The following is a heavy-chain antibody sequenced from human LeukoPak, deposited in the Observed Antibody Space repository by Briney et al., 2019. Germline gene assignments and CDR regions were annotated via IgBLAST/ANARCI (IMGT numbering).Heavy chain of an antibody. V-gene: IGHV3-30*18. Sequence: GGALRLSCAASGFTFSSYGMHWVRQAPGKGLEWVAVISYDGSNKYYADSVKGRFTISRDNSRNTLYLQMNWLRAEVKAVYSCAKNGAAGSADGSFYGMDVWGKGTTVTVSS. CDR2: ISYDGSNK. CDR3: AKNGAAGSADGSFYGMDV. J-gene: IGHJ6*04. CDR1: GFTFSSYG. D-gene: IGHD5-24*01.